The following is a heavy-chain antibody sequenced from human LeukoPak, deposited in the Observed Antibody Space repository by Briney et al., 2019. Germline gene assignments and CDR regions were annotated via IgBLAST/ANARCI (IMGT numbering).Heavy chain of an antibody. CDR3: ASDSISMNAFDA. CDR1: GDSFTTHY. J-gene: IGHJ3*01. CDR2: ISYLGRT. D-gene: IGHD3-22*01. Sequence: SETLSLTCTVSGDSFTTHYWSWLRQPPGRGLEWIGYISYLGRTNYNPSLKSRVTISIDTSKNEVSLMLTSVTAADTAVYYCASDSISMNAFDAWGQGTMVTVSS. V-gene: IGHV4-59*11.